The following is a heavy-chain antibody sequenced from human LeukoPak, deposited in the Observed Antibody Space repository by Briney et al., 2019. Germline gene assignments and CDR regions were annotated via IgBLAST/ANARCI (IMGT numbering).Heavy chain of an antibody. CDR1: GFTFSSYS. V-gene: IGHV3-48*01. J-gene: IGHJ3*02. Sequence: GGSLRLSCAASGFTFSSYSMNWVRQAPGKGLEWVSYISSSSSTVYYADSVKGRFTISRDNAKNSLYPQMNSLRAEDTAVYYCARDRGDIVVVPAYAFDIWGQGTMVTVSS. CDR2: ISSSSSTV. CDR3: ARDRGDIVVVPAYAFDI. D-gene: IGHD2-2*01.